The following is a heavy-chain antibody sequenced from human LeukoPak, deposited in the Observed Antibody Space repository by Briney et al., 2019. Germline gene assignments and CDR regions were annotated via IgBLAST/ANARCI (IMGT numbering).Heavy chain of an antibody. J-gene: IGHJ4*02. V-gene: IGHV1-2*02. D-gene: IGHD3-22*01. CDR3: ARAYDTSGNLDY. CDR2: INPNSGAT. Sequence: ASVNVSCKASGYTFTGYYIHWVRQAPAQGLDWMGWINPNSGATYYAQNFQGRVTMTRDTSLSTAYMDLSRLRSDDTAVYYCARAYDTSGNLDYWGRGTLVTVSS. CDR1: GYTFTGYY.